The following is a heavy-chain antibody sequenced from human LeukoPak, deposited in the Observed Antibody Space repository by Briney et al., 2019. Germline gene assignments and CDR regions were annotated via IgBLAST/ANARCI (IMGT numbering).Heavy chain of an antibody. Sequence: PSETLSLTCTVSGGSISSYYWSWIRQPPGKGLEWVGYIYYSGSTNYNPSLNSRVTISVETSKKQCSLKLSSVTPADTAVYYCARDLGYSSTDYWGQGTLVTVSS. D-gene: IGHD6-13*01. CDR3: ARDLGYSSTDY. V-gene: IGHV4-59*01. CDR2: IYYSGST. J-gene: IGHJ4*02. CDR1: GGSISSYY.